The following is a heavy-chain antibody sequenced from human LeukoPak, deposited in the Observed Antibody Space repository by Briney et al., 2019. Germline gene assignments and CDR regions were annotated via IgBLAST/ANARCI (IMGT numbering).Heavy chain of an antibody. CDR1: GFTFSRYW. V-gene: IGHV3-7*02. Sequence: PAESLRLSCAASGFTFSRYWMSWVRQGPGKGLEWVANINEDGTVKYYVESVKGRFTISRDNAKNSLYLQMNSLRAEDTAVYYCAASITMFDYWGQGTLVTVCS. J-gene: IGHJ4*02. CDR2: INEDGTVK. D-gene: IGHD3-10*01. CDR3: AASITMFDY.